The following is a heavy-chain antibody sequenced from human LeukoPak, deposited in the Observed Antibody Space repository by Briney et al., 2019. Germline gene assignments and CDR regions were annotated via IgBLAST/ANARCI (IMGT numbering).Heavy chain of an antibody. CDR1: GYTFTGYY. CDR2: INPNTANP. Sequence: ASVKVSCKASGYTFTGYYMHWVRQAPGQGLEWMGWINPNTANPTCAQGFTGRFVFSVDTSVTTAYLQISRLKAEDTAVYYCARPFCSGDNCHSYFDHWGQGTLVTVSS. CDR3: ARPFCSGDNCHSYFDH. J-gene: IGHJ4*02. V-gene: IGHV7-4-1*02. D-gene: IGHD2-15*01.